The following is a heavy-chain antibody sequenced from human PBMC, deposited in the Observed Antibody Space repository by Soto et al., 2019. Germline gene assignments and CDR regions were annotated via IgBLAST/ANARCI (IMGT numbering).Heavy chain of an antibody. D-gene: IGHD2-15*01. CDR2: ISSSSSYI. V-gene: IGHV3-21*01. CDR1: GFTFSSYS. J-gene: IGHJ6*02. CDR3: ARRPLTPADYYYGMDV. Sequence: EVQLVESGGGLVKPGGSLRLSCAASGFTFSSYSMNWVRQAPGKGLEWVSSISSSSSYIYYADSVKGRFTISRDNAKNSLYLQMNSLRAEDTAVYYCARRPLTPADYYYGMDVWGQGTTVTVSS.